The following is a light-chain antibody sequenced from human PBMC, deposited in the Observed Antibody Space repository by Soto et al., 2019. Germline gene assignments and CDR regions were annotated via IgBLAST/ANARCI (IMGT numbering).Light chain of an antibody. Sequence: QSALTQPASVSGSPGQSITISCTGTSSDVGGYNFVSWYQQHPGKVPKLMIFDVNRRPSGVSDRFSGSKSGNTASLTISGLQAEDEGDYFCCSYTSSSTHVFGSGTKVTVL. CDR3: CSYTSSSTHV. V-gene: IGLV2-14*03. CDR1: SSDVGGYNF. CDR2: DVN. J-gene: IGLJ1*01.